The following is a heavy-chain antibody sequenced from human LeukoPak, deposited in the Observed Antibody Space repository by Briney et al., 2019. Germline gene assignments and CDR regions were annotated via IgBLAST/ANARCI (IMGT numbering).Heavy chain of an antibody. CDR2: ISAYNGNT. V-gene: IGHV1-18*01. D-gene: IGHD3-3*01. CDR3: AREGTYYDFWSGYEESEGWFDP. J-gene: IGHJ5*02. Sequence: ASVKVSCKASGYTFTSYGISWVRQAPGQGLEWMGWISAYNGNTNYAQTLQGRVTMTTDTSTSTAYMELRSLRSDDTAVYYCAREGTYYDFWSGYEESEGWFDPWGQGTLVTVSS. CDR1: GYTFTSYG.